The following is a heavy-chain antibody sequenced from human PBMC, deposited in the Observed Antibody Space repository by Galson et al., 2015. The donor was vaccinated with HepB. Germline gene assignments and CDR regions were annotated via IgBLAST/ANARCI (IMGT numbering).Heavy chain of an antibody. J-gene: IGHJ4*02. V-gene: IGHV3-66*01. CDR1: GFTVSDNY. CDR3: VREGAQPHFDY. D-gene: IGHD1-14*01. Sequence: SLRLSCAASGFTVSDNYTNWVRQAPGKGLEWVSVIYSGGSTNYADSVKGRFTISRDNSKNTLYLQMDSLRVEDTAVYYCVREGAQPHFDYWGQGTLVTVSS. CDR2: IYSGGST.